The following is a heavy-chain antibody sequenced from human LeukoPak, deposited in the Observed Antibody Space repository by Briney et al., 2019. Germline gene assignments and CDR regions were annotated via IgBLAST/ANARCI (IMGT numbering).Heavy chain of an antibody. V-gene: IGHV3-48*01. Sequence: GGSLRLSCAASGFTFSSYSMNWVRQAPGKGLEWVSYISGSSGTIYYADSVKGRFTISRDNAKNSLYLQMNSLRAEDTALYYCARRSEFGVLYYMDVWGKGTTVTVSS. D-gene: IGHD3-16*01. CDR2: ISGSSGTI. CDR3: ARRSEFGVLYYMDV. J-gene: IGHJ6*03. CDR1: GFTFSSYS.